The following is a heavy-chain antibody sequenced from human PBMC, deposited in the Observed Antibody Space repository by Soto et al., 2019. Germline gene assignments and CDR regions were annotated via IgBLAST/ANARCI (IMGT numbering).Heavy chain of an antibody. CDR1: GGSVSNGSYY. J-gene: IGHJ4*02. CDR3: ARDSSGYPYLYFDY. CDR2: IYYSGST. V-gene: IGHV4-61*01. D-gene: IGHD3-22*01. Sequence: PSETLSLTCTVSGGSVSNGSYYWSWIRQPPGKGLEWIGYIYYSGSTNYNPSLKSRVTISVDTSKNQFSLKLSSVTAADTAVYYCARDSSGYPYLYFDYWGQGTLVTVSS.